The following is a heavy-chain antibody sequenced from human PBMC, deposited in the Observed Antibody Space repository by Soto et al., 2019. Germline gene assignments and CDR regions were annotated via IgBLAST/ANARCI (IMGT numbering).Heavy chain of an antibody. Sequence: ASVKGSCKTSGYSFTEYKLRWVRQAPGQGLEWMGWVDPNGGGSNSAQKFQGSVTMTWDTSITTAYLDLTRLTTNGTATYFCATWVDYGDFEGFDFWGQGTLVTVSS. V-gene: IGHV1-2*04. CDR3: ATWVDYGDFEGFDF. CDR1: GYSFTEYK. CDR2: VDPNGGGS. J-gene: IGHJ4*02. D-gene: IGHD4-17*01.